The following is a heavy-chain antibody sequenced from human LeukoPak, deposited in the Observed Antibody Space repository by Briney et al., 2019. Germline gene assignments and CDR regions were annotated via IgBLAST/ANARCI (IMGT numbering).Heavy chain of an antibody. V-gene: IGHV1-69*05. CDR2: IIPIFGTA. Sequence: GASVKVSCKASGGTFSSYAISWVRQAPGQGLEWMGGIIPIFGTANYAQKFQGRVTITTGESTSTAYMELSSLRSEDTAVYYCARSAVAPYYYYYYMDVWGKGTTVTVSS. J-gene: IGHJ6*03. CDR1: GGTFSSYA. D-gene: IGHD6-19*01. CDR3: ARSAVAPYYYYYYMDV.